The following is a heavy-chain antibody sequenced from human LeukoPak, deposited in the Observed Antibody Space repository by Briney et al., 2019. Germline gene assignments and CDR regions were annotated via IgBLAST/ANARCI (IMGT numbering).Heavy chain of an antibody. Sequence: GGSLRLSCAASGFTFSSYWMHWVRQVPGKGLVWVSRINGDGTHTTYADSVKGRFTVSRDNAKNTLYLQMSSLSVDDTAVYSCATEYYAASGGYPFDNWGQGTLVTVSS. J-gene: IGHJ4*02. CDR2: INGDGTHT. V-gene: IGHV3-74*01. CDR1: GFTFSSYW. CDR3: ATEYYAASGGYPFDN. D-gene: IGHD2-15*01.